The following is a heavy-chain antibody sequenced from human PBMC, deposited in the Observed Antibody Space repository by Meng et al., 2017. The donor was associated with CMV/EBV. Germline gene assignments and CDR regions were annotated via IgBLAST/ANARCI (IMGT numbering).Heavy chain of an antibody. CDR3: ARDPSLRWIDY. CDR2: IYYSGST. Sequence: HLLLLESGPGRVQPSETLSLTCTVSGGAISSSSYYWGWIRQPPGKGLEWIGSIYYSGSTYYNPSLKSRVTISVDTSKNQFSLKLSSVTAADTAVYYCARDPSLRWIDYWGQGTLVTVSS. V-gene: IGHV4-39*07. CDR1: GGAISSSSYY. J-gene: IGHJ4*02. D-gene: IGHD4-23*01.